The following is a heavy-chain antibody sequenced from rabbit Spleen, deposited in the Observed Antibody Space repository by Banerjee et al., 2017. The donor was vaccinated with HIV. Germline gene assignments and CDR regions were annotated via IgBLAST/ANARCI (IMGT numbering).Heavy chain of an antibody. CDR2: IDVSKSGRT. CDR1: GLDFSSSYW. CDR3: ARDSGSSFSSYGMDL. Sequence: EQLEESGGGLVKPGASLVLTCKASGLDFSSSYWICWVRQAPGKGLEWIACIDVSKSGRTYFATWAKGRFTISKASSTTVTLQVTSLTAADTATYFCARDSGSSFSSYGMDLWGPGTLVTVS. D-gene: IGHD8-1*01. J-gene: IGHJ6*01. V-gene: IGHV1S45*01.